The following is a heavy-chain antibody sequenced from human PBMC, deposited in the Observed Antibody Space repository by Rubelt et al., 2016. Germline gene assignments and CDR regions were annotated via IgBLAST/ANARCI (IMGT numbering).Heavy chain of an antibody. CDR3: ARGGGPLFDP. D-gene: IGHD3-16*01. CDR1: GFPFRSYA. J-gene: IGHJ5*02. Sequence: GGSLRLSCAASGFPFRSYAMNWVREAPGKGREWVSAIGGSDERKSYADSVKGGFTISRDNSKNTLHLQMNSLRAEDTAIYYCARGGGPLFDPWGQGTLVTVSS. CDR2: IGGSDERK. V-gene: IGHV3-23*01.